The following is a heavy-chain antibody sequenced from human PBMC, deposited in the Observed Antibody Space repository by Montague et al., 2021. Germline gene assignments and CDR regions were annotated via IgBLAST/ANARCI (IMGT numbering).Heavy chain of an antibody. CDR3: ARDTTTDGFDI. J-gene: IGHJ3*02. CDR2: ISYSERT. Sequence: SDCLSLTHTVSGGSISNYFWTWIRQHPGKGLEWIGFISYSERTNFNPSLKSRVTISLDTSKNQFSLNLSSVTAADAAVYYCARDTTTDGFDIWGQGTMVTVSS. CDR1: GGSISNYF. V-gene: IGHV4-59*13. D-gene: IGHD1-1*01.